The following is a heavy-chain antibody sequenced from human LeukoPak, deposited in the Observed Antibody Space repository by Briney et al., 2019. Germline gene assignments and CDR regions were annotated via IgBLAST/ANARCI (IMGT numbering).Heavy chain of an antibody. CDR1: GFTFSTYE. Sequence: GGSLILSCAASGFTFSTYEMNWVRQAPGKGLEWVSYISSSAGTMYYADSVTGRFTVSRDNAKNSLYLQLNSLRAEDTAVYYCVREGGYNHFDYWGQGTLVTVSS. D-gene: IGHD5-24*01. CDR3: VREGGYNHFDY. CDR2: ISSSAGTM. J-gene: IGHJ4*02. V-gene: IGHV3-48*03.